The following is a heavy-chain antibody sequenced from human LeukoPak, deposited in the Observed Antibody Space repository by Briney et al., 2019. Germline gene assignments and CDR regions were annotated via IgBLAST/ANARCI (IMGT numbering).Heavy chain of an antibody. D-gene: IGHD2-15*01. Sequence: PGGSLRLSCAASGFTFSSYSMNWVRQAPGKGLEWVSYISSSSSTIYYADSVKGRFTISRDNAKNSLYLQMNSLRAEDTAVYYCARIGRYYYYGMDVWGQGTTVTVSS. V-gene: IGHV3-48*01. CDR3: ARIGRYYYYGMDV. CDR1: GFTFSSYS. CDR2: ISSSSSTI. J-gene: IGHJ6*02.